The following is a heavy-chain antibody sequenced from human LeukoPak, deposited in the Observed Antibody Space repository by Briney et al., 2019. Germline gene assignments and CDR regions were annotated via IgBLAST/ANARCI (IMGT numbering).Heavy chain of an antibody. Sequence: ASVKVSCKASGGTFSSYAISWVRQAPGQGLEWIGRIIPILGIANYAQKFQGRVTITADKSTSTAYMELSSLRSEDTAVYYCARDVLNDFWSGSFDYWGQGTLVTVSS. J-gene: IGHJ4*02. CDR1: GGTFSSYA. CDR3: ARDVLNDFWSGSFDY. V-gene: IGHV1-69*04. CDR2: IIPILGIA. D-gene: IGHD3-3*01.